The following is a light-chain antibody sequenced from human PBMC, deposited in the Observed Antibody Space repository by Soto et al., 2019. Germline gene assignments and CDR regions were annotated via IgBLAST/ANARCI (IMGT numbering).Light chain of an antibody. V-gene: IGLV2-8*01. CDR1: SSDVGSFNY. CDR2: EVS. CDR3: SSYAGSNNWV. Sequence: QSALTQPPSASGSPGQSVTISCTGPSSDVGSFNYVSWYQLHAGKAPKLMIFEVSKRPSGVPDRFSGSKFGNTASLTVSGLQPEDEADYYCSSYAGSNNWVFGGGTKLTVL. J-gene: IGLJ3*02.